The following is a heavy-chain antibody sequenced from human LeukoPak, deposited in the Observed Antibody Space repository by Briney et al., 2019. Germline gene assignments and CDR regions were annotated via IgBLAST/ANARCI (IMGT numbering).Heavy chain of an antibody. CDR2: IFTSGAT. Sequence: SETLSLTCTVSGGSIDSYSWSWIRQPAGKGLEWIGRIFTSGATFYNPSLKTRVTMSIATSKNQFSLKLSSVTAADTAVYYCARVHWNYDGLAWFDPWGQGTLVIVSS. CDR3: ARVHWNYDGLAWFDP. J-gene: IGHJ5*02. D-gene: IGHD1-7*01. V-gene: IGHV4-4*07. CDR1: GGSIDSYS.